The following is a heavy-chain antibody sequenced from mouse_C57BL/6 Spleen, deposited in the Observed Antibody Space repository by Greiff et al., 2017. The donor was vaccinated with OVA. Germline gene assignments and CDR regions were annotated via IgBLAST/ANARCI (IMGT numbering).Heavy chain of an antibody. CDR2: IWTGGGT. J-gene: IGHJ3*01. Sequence: VQLPQPRPVMLAPSHSLSITCTVSGFSLTSYAISWVRQPPGKGLEWLGVIWTGGGTNYNSALKSRLSISKDNSKSQVFLKMNSLQTDDTARYYCASHYDYPWFAYWGQGTLVTVSA. CDR3: ASHYDYPWFAY. CDR1: GFSLTSYA. D-gene: IGHD2-4*01. V-gene: IGHV2-9-1*01.